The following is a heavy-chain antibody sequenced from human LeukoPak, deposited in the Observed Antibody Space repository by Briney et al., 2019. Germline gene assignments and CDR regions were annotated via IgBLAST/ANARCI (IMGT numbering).Heavy chain of an antibody. CDR3: ARATYCSGDSCYSGIFDY. J-gene: IGHJ4*02. CDR1: GGSISSYY. CDR2: INHSGST. V-gene: IGHV4-34*01. Sequence: SETLSLTCTVSGGSISSYYWSWIRQPPGKGLEWIGEINHSGSTSYNPSLKSRVTISVDTSKNQFSLKLSSVTAADTAVYYCARATYCSGDSCYSGIFDYWGQGTLVTVSS. D-gene: IGHD2-15*01.